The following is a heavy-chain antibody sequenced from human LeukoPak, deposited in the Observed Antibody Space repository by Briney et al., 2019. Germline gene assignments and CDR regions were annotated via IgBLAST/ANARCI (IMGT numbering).Heavy chain of an antibody. Sequence: SETLSLTCTVYGDSISRYYWTWIPQPPGKALEWIGYISYSGSTNYNPSLKSRVTVLVDTSKNQFSLKLSSVTAADTAMYYCAGWAYDSSGYRLDYWGQGTLVTVSS. V-gene: IGHV4-59*01. D-gene: IGHD3-22*01. CDR1: GDSISRYY. CDR3: AGWAYDSSGYRLDY. J-gene: IGHJ4*02. CDR2: ISYSGST.